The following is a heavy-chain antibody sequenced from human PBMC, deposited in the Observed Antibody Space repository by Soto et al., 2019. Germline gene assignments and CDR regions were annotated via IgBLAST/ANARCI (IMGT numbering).Heavy chain of an antibody. CDR2: ISSSGSTI. V-gene: IGHV3-11*01. CDR1: GFTFSDYY. Sequence: PGGSLRLSCAASGFTFSDYYMSWIRQAPGKGLEWVSYISSSGSTIYYADSVKGRFTISRDNAKNSLYLQMNSLRAEDTAVYYCARRIVVVPASFDPWGQGTRVTVSS. D-gene: IGHD2-2*01. CDR3: ARRIVVVPASFDP. J-gene: IGHJ5*02.